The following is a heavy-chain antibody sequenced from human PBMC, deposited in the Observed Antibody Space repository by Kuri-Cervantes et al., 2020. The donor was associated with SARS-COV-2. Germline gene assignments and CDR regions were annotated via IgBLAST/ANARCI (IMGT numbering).Heavy chain of an antibody. D-gene: IGHD3-3*01. CDR1: GFTFSSYG. V-gene: IGHV3-30*03. J-gene: IGHJ4*02. Sequence: GESLKISCAASGFTFSSYGMHWVRQAPGKGLEWVAVISHDGTTQNYADSLKGLFTISRDNSKNTLYLELNSLRAEDTAVYYCARDGSPRVWNGYYMDYWGQGTLLTVSS. CDR2: ISHDGTTQ. CDR3: ARDGSPRVWNGYYMDY.